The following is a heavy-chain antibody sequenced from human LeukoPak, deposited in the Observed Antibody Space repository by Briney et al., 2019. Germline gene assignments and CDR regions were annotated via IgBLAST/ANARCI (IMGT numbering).Heavy chain of an antibody. CDR2: ISSSGSTI. CDR1: GFTFSSYE. D-gene: IGHD3-16*02. Sequence: PGGSLRLSCAASGFTFSSYEMNWVRQAPGKGLEWVSYISSSGSTIYYADSVKGRFTISRDNAKNSLYLQMNSLRAEDTAVYYCAREDYDYVWGSYRYYYYMDVWGKGTTVTVSS. V-gene: IGHV3-48*03. J-gene: IGHJ6*03. CDR3: AREDYDYVWGSYRYYYYMDV.